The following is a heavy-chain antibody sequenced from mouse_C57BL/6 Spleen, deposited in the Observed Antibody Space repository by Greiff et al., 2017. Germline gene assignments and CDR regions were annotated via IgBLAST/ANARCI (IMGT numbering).Heavy chain of an antibody. CDR2: ISYDGSN. J-gene: IGHJ1*03. CDR3: ARDPLDYGSRGGYFDV. V-gene: IGHV3-6*01. D-gene: IGHD1-1*01. Sequence: VQLQQSGPGLVKPSQSLSLTCSVTGYSITSGYYWNWIRQFPGNKLEWMGYISYDGSNNYNPSLKNRISITRDTSKNQFFLKLNSVTTEDTATYYCARDPLDYGSRGGYFDVWGTGTTVTVSS. CDR1: GYSITSGYY.